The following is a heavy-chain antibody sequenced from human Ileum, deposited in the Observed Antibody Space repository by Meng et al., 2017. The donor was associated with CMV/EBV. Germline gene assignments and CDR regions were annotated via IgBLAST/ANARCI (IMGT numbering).Heavy chain of an antibody. CDR3: AKDLTYHFWGGAHLHYYGVDV. D-gene: IGHD3-3*01. CDR2: IRGGGETT. V-gene: IGHV3-23*01. Sequence: GESLKISCEASGFTFSRFAMNWVRQTPGKGLEWVSAIRGGGETTYFADSVQGRFIISRDNDKNTLYLQMNSLRAEGTAVYYCAKDLTYHFWGGAHLHYYGVDVWGQGTTVTVSS. J-gene: IGHJ6*02. CDR1: GFTFSRFA.